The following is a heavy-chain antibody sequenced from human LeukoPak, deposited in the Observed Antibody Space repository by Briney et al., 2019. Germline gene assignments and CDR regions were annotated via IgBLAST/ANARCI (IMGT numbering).Heavy chain of an antibody. CDR2: IIPIFGTA. J-gene: IGHJ4*02. Sequence: ASVKVSCKASGGTFSSYATSWVRQAPGQGLEWMGGIIPIFGTANYAQKFQGRVTITADKSTSTAYMELSSLRSEDTAVYYCARVIRYFDWYAYWGQGTLVTVSS. CDR1: GGTFSSYA. CDR3: ARVIRYFDWYAY. V-gene: IGHV1-69*06. D-gene: IGHD3-9*01.